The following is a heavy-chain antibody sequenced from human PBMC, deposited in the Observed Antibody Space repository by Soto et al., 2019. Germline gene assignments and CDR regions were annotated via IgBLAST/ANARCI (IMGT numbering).Heavy chain of an antibody. Sequence: GGSLRLSCAASGFIFSNYAMSWVRQAPGKGLEWVSVISGSGDTAYYADFVMGRFTISRDNSKNTLHLQMNSLRDEDTAVYYCAKKFNLGVAATRTALGSWGQGTLVTVSS. CDR1: GFIFSNYA. CDR2: ISGSGDTA. CDR3: AKKFNLGVAATRTALGS. D-gene: IGHD6-13*01. J-gene: IGHJ5*02. V-gene: IGHV3-23*01.